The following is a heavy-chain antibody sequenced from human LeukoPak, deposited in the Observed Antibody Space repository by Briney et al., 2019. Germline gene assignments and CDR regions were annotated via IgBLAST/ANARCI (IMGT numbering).Heavy chain of an antibody. Sequence: PGGSLRLSCAASGFTFSSYAMSWVRQAPGKGLEWVSAISGSGGSTYYADSVKGRFTISGDNSKNTLYLQMNSLRAEDTAVYYCAKVDGYYFNYFDYWGQGILVTVSS. J-gene: IGHJ4*02. CDR1: GFTFSSYA. CDR2: ISGSGGST. D-gene: IGHD3-22*01. V-gene: IGHV3-23*01. CDR3: AKVDGYYFNYFDY.